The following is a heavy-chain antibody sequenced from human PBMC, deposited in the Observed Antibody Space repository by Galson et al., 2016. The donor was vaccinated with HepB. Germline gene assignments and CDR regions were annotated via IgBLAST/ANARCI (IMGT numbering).Heavy chain of an antibody. Sequence: SVKVSCKASGCIFINYAIHWVRQAPGQRLEWMGLINAGIGHTTYSKKFQGRVTFTRDTSASTAYMELSSLRSEDTAVYYCARGPGRPIDYWGQGTLVTVSS. D-gene: IGHD1-1*01. CDR1: GCIFINYA. J-gene: IGHJ4*02. CDR2: INAGIGHT. CDR3: ARGPGRPIDY. V-gene: IGHV1-3*01.